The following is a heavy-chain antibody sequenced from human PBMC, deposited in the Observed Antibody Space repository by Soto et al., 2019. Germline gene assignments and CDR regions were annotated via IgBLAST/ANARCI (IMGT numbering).Heavy chain of an antibody. V-gene: IGHV3-11*01. Sequence: PVWSLILTCAASGFTFSDYYMSWIRQAPGKGLEWVSYISSSGSIIYYADSVKGRFTISRDNAKNSLYLQMNSLRAEDTAVYYCARELGYYDRSGYFDDWVPGTLVPVTS. CDR3: ARELGYYDRSGYFDD. CDR2: ISSSGSII. D-gene: IGHD3-22*01. J-gene: IGHJ4*02. CDR1: GFTFSDYY.